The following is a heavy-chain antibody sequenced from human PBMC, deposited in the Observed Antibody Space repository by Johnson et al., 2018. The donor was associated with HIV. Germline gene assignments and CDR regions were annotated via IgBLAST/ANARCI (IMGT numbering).Heavy chain of an antibody. V-gene: IGHV3-66*02. CDR1: GFTFSSYV. J-gene: IGHJ3*02. CDR2: IYSGGST. D-gene: IGHD4-17*01. CDR3: ANGGLRPPQDRNAFDI. Sequence: VQLVESGGGLVQPGGSLRLSCAAAGFTFSSYVMTWVRQAPGKGLEWVSVIYSGGSTYYADSVNGLFTISRDNSKNTLYLQMNSLRVEDTAVYYCANGGLRPPQDRNAFDIWGQGTMVTVSS.